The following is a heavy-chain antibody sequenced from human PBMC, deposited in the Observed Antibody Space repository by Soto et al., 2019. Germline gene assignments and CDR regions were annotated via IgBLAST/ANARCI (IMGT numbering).Heavy chain of an antibody. CDR1: GFTFSSYG. D-gene: IGHD5-12*01. CDR3: AKDLNSGHEPRYYGMDV. J-gene: IGHJ6*02. CDR2: ISYDGSNK. V-gene: IGHV3-30*18. Sequence: VGSLRLSCAASGFTFSSYGMHWVRQAPGKGLEWMAVISYDGSNKYSADSVKGRFTISRDNSKKTLYPQMNSLRPEDTAVYYCAKDLNSGHEPRYYGMDVWGQGTTVTVSS.